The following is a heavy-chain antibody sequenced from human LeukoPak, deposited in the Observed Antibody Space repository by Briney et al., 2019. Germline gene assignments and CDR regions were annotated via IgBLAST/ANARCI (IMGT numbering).Heavy chain of an antibody. D-gene: IGHD3-10*01. CDR2: IYYSGST. CDR1: GGSISSYY. Sequence: SETLSLTCTVSGGSISSYYWSWIQQPPGKGLEWIGYIYYSGSTNYNPSLKSRVTISVDTSKNQFSLKLSSVTAADTAVYYCARDVVTMVRGNYYYGMDVWGQGTTVTVSS. V-gene: IGHV4-59*01. J-gene: IGHJ6*02. CDR3: ARDVVTMVRGNYYYGMDV.